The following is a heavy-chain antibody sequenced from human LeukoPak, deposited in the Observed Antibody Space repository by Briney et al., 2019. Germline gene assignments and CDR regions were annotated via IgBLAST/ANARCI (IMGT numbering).Heavy chain of an antibody. Sequence: TGRSLRLSRSASGFTFSTSAIHWVRQAPGEGLEYVSAISSNGGSTYYAGSVKGRFTISRDNSKNTLSLQMSSLRPEDTAVYYFVKLPYADTSAYYVDYWGQGSLVTVSS. J-gene: IGHJ4*02. CDR3: VKLPYADTSAYYVDY. CDR2: ISSNGGST. V-gene: IGHV3-64D*06. D-gene: IGHD3-22*01. CDR1: GFTFSTSA.